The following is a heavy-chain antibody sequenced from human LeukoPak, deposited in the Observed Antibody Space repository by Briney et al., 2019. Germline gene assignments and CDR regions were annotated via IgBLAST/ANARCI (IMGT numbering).Heavy chain of an antibody. CDR2: IYSGGST. Sequence: GGSLRLSCAASGFTVSSNYMSWVRQAPGKGLEWVSVIYSGGSTYYADSVKGRFTISRDNAENSLYLQMNSLRVEDTAFYYCARDLAYSRLDYWGQGMLVTVSS. J-gene: IGHJ4*02. D-gene: IGHD5-18*01. V-gene: IGHV3-53*01. CDR1: GFTVSSNY. CDR3: ARDLAYSRLDY.